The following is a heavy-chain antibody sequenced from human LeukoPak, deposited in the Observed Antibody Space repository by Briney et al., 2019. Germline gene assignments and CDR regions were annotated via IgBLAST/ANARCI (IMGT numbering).Heavy chain of an antibody. J-gene: IGHJ4*02. Sequence: PGGSLRLSCAASGFTFSDYYMSWIRQAPGKGLEWVSYISNSGSTIYYADSVKGRFTISRDNAKNSLYLQMNSLRAEDTAVYYCARRAGAYSHPYDYWGQGTLVTVSS. D-gene: IGHD4/OR15-4a*01. V-gene: IGHV3-11*01. CDR3: ARRAGAYSHPYDY. CDR1: GFTFSDYY. CDR2: ISNSGSTI.